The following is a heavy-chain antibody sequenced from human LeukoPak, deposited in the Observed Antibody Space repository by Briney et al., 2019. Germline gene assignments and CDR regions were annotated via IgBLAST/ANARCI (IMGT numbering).Heavy chain of an antibody. J-gene: IGHJ6*02. CDR3: AKEFYFATAV. CDR1: GFTFSTYA. Sequence: GGSLRLSCAASGFTFSTYAMSWVRQSPGKGLEWVSTISGSGGSTYYADSVKGRFTISRDSSKNALYLQMNSLRAEDTAVYYCAKEFYFATAVWGQGTTVTVS. D-gene: IGHD2-15*01. CDR2: ISGSGGST. V-gene: IGHV3-23*01.